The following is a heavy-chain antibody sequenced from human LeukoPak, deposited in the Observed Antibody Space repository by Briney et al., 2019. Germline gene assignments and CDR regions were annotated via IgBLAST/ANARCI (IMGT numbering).Heavy chain of an antibody. D-gene: IGHD3-10*01. J-gene: IGHJ6*02. CDR3: ASGYCYGSGDFYYGMDV. V-gene: IGHV3-30-3*01. CDR1: GFTFSSYA. CDR2: ISYDGSSK. Sequence: GGSLRLSCAASGFTFSSYAMHWVRQAPGKGLEWVAVISYDGSSKYYADSVKGRFTISRDNSKNTLYLQMNSLRAEDTAVYYCASGYCYGSGDFYYGMDVWGQGTTVTVSS.